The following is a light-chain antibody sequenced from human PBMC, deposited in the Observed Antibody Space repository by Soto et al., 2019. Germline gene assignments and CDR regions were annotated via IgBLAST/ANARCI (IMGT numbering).Light chain of an antibody. CDR1: SSDVGGYDY. CDR3: CSYAGSTLGV. J-gene: IGLJ2*01. Sequence: QSALTQPRSVSGSPGQSVTISCTGTSSDVGGYDYVSWLRQHPGQAPKLIIYDVSKRPSGVPDRFSGSKSGNTASLTISGLQTDDEADYYCCSYAGSTLGVFGGGTKVTVL. V-gene: IGLV2-11*01. CDR2: DVS.